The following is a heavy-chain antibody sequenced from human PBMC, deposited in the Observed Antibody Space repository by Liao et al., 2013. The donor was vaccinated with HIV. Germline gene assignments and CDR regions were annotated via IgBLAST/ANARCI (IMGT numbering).Heavy chain of an antibody. CDR3: ARVPPXITFGDYPLYFDY. D-gene: IGHD3-16*01. CDR1: GGSISSSSYY. CDR2: IYYSGST. Sequence: QVQLQESGPGLVRPSETLSLTCTVSGGSISSSSYYWGWIRQPPGKGLEWIGSIYYSGSTYYNPSLKSRVTISVDTSKNQFSLKLSSVTAADTAVYYCARVPPXITFGDYPLYFDYWGQGTLVTVSS. V-gene: IGHV4-39*07. J-gene: IGHJ4*02.